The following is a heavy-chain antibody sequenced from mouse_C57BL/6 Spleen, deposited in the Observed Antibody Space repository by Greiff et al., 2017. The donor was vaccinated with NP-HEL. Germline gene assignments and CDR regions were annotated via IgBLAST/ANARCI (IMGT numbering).Heavy chain of an antibody. D-gene: IGHD2-4*01. V-gene: IGHV1-63*01. CDR1: GYTFTNYW. CDR3: ARSYDSYFDY. J-gene: IGHJ2*01. CDR2: IYPGGGYT. Sequence: QVHVKQSGAELVRPGTSVKMSCKASGYTFTNYWIGWAKQRPGHGLEWIGDIYPGGGYTNYNEKFKGKATLTADKSSSTAYMQFSSLTSEDSAIYYCARSYDSYFDYWGQGTTLTVSS.